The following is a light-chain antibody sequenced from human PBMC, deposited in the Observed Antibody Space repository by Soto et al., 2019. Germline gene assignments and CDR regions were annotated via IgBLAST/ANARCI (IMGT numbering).Light chain of an antibody. V-gene: IGKV3-20*01. CDR1: QSVSSSY. CDR3: QQYRSSPRYT. J-gene: IGKJ2*01. CDR2: GAS. Sequence: EIVLTQSPGTLSLSPGERATLSCRASQSVSSSYLAWYQQKPGQAPRLLIYGASSRATGIPDRFSVSGSGTDFTLTISRLEPEDFAVYYCQQYRSSPRYTFGQGTKLQIK.